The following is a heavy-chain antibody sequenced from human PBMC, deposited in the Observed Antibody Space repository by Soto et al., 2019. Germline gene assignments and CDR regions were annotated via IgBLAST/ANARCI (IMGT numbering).Heavy chain of an antibody. D-gene: IGHD3-10*01. Sequence: GGSLRLSCAASGFTFSSYAMSWVRQAPGKGLEWVSAISGSGGSTYYADSVKGRFTISRDNSKNTLYLQMNSLRAEDTAVYYCAKGPQEGSGSYYGAYYYYYGMDVWGQGTTVTVSS. CDR3: AKGPQEGSGSYYGAYYYYYGMDV. V-gene: IGHV3-23*01. J-gene: IGHJ6*02. CDR2: ISGSGGST. CDR1: GFTFSSYA.